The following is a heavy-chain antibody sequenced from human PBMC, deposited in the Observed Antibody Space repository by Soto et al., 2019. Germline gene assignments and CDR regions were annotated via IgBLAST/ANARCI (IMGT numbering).Heavy chain of an antibody. CDR1: GGSISSTNW. CDR3: ARRTVLGSGWPFDY. Sequence: PSETLSLTCAVSGGSISSTNWWSWVRQPPGKGLEWIGEIYHSGSTNYNPSLKSRVTISVDKSKNQFSLKLTSVTAADTAVYYCARRTVLGSGWPFDYWGQGTLVTVSS. V-gene: IGHV4-4*02. CDR2: IYHSGST. J-gene: IGHJ4*02. D-gene: IGHD6-19*01.